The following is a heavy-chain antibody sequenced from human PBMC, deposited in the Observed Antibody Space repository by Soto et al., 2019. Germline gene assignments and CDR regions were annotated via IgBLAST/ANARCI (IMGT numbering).Heavy chain of an antibody. Sequence: PGGSLRLSCAASGFTFSDSAMHWVRQASGKGLEWIGRIRSKGNSYATEYAASVRGRFIISRYDAQNMVYLQMNSLKSEDTAIYYCTRHRRDFDYWGQGTLVTVSS. J-gene: IGHJ4*02. CDR2: IRSKGNSYAT. V-gene: IGHV3-73*01. CDR1: GFTFSDSA. CDR3: TRHRRDFDY.